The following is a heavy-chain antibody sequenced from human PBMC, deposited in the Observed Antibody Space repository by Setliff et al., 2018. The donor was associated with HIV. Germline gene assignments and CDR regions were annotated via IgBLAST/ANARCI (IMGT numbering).Heavy chain of an antibody. Sequence: PSETLSLTCTVSGGSISSSSHYWGWIRQPPGKGLEWIGSMSYSGNTNNNPSLKSRVTISVDTSKNQFSLKLSSVTAADTAVYYCARDDYGDYTVFDIWGQGTMVTVSS. CDR3: ARDDYGDYTVFDI. J-gene: IGHJ3*02. CDR2: MSYSGNT. CDR1: GGSISSSSHY. D-gene: IGHD4-17*01. V-gene: IGHV4-39*07.